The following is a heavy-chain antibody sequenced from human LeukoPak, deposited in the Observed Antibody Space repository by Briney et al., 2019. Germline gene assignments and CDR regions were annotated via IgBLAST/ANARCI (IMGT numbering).Heavy chain of an antibody. V-gene: IGHV3-48*03. Sequence: GRSLRLSCAASGFTFSTYDMYWVRQAPGKGLEWVSYISSRNTTTHYADSVRGRFTISRDNAKNSLYLQMNSLRAEDTALYYCARALVWSGEYPYWGQGTLVIVSS. D-gene: IGHD3-10*01. CDR2: ISSRNTTT. J-gene: IGHJ4*02. CDR3: ARALVWSGEYPY. CDR1: GFTFSTYD.